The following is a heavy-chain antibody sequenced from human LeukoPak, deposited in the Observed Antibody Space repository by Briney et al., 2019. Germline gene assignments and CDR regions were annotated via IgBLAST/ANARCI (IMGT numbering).Heavy chain of an antibody. CDR3: ARHSCTSSSSCSAYSQH. CDR2: IYHSGST. D-gene: IGHD2-2*01. CDR1: GGSISSGGYY. J-gene: IGHJ1*01. V-gene: IGHV4-30-2*01. Sequence: PSQTLSLTCTVSGGSISSGGYYWSWIRQPPGKGLEWIGYIYHSGSTYHNPSLKSRVTISVDRSKNQFSLKLSSVTAADTAVYYCARHSCTSSSSCSAYSQHWGQGTLVTVSS.